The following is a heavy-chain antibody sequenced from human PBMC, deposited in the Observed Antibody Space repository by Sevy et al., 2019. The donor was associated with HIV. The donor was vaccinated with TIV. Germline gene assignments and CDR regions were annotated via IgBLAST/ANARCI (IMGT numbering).Heavy chain of an antibody. J-gene: IGHJ5*02. CDR2: ISGSGGST. CDR1: GFTFSSYA. V-gene: IGHV3-23*01. CDR3: AKAGCSSTSCYYLNWFDP. D-gene: IGHD2-2*01. Sequence: GGSLRLSCAASGFTFSSYAMSWVRQAPGKGLEWVSAISGSGGSTYYADSVKGRFTISRDNSKNTLYLQMNSLRAEDTAVYYCAKAGCSSTSCYYLNWFDPWGQGTLVTVSS.